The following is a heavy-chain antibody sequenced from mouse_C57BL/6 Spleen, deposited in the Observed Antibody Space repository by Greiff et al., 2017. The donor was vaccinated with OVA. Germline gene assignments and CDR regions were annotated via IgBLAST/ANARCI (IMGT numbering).Heavy chain of an antibody. D-gene: IGHD2-14*01. J-gene: IGHJ2*01. CDR1: GYTFTSYW. CDR3: ARGGVRRGDYFDY. Sequence: QVQLQQPGAELVKPGASVKLSCKASGYTFTSYWMQWVKQRPGQGLEWIGEIDPSDSYTNYNQKFKGKATLTVDTSSSTAYMQLSSLTSEDSAVYYCARGGVRRGDYFDYWGQGTTLTVSS. CDR2: IDPSDSYT. V-gene: IGHV1-50*01.